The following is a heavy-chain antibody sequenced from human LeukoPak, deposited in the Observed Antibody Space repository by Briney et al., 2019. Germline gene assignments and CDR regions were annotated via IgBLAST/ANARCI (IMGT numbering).Heavy chain of an antibody. J-gene: IGHJ6*04. V-gene: IGHV3-48*03. CDR1: GFTFSSYE. Sequence: GGSLRLSCAASGFTFSSYEMNWVRQAPGKVLEWVSYISSSGSTIYYADSVKGRFTIARENAKNSLYLKMNSLRAEETAVYYCAELGITMIGGVWGKGTTVTISS. CDR2: ISSSGSTI. D-gene: IGHD3-10*02. CDR3: AELGITMIGGV.